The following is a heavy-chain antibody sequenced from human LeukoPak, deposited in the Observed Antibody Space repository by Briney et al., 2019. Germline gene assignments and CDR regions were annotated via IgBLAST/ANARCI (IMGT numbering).Heavy chain of an antibody. CDR2: IKQDGREK. Sequence: PGGSLRLSCAASGFTFSSYWMSWVRQAPGKRLEWVANIKQDGREKYYVDSVKGRFTISRDNAKNSLYLQVNTLRAEDTAVYYCAREVGATNAFDIWGQGTMVTVSS. D-gene: IGHD1-26*01. CDR1: GFTFSSYW. J-gene: IGHJ3*02. CDR3: AREVGATNAFDI. V-gene: IGHV3-7*04.